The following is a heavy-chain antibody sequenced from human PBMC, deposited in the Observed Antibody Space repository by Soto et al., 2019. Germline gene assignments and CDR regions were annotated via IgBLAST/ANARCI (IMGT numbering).Heavy chain of an antibody. CDR2: INHSGST. V-gene: IGHV4-34*01. CDR3: ARGWAFYDFWSGDYVMDV. D-gene: IGHD3-3*01. CDR1: GGSFSGYY. J-gene: IGHJ6*02. Sequence: SETLSLTCAVYGGSFSGYYWSWIRQPPGKGLEWIGEINHSGSTNYNPSLKSRVTISVDTSKNQFSLKLSSVTAADTAVYYCARGWAFYDFWSGDYVMDVWGQVTTVTVSS.